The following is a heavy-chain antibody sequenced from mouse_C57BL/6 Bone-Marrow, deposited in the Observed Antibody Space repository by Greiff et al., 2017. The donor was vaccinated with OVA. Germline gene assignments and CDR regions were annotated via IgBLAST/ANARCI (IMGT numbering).Heavy chain of an antibody. D-gene: IGHD4-1*01. J-gene: IGHJ2*01. Sequence: QVQLQQSGAELVKPGASVKVSCKASGYTFTSYWMHWVKQRPGQGLEWIGRIHLSDSDTNYNQKFKGKATLTVDKSSSTAYMQLSSLTSEDSAVYYCAIGLVDYWGQGTTLTVSS. CDR1: GYTFTSYW. V-gene: IGHV1-74*01. CDR2: IHLSDSDT. CDR3: AIGLVDY.